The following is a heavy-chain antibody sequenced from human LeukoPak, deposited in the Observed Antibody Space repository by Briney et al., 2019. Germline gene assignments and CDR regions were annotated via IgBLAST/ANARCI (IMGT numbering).Heavy chain of an antibody. CDR3: ARDRPDCSSTSCLSYFDY. CDR2: IYYSGST. J-gene: IGHJ4*02. V-gene: IGHV4-30-4*08. CDR1: GGSISSGDYY. Sequence: SETLSLTCTVSGGSISSGDYYWSWIRQPPGKGLEWIGYIYYSGSTYYNPSLKSRVTISVDTSKNQFSLKLSSVTAADTAVYYCARDRPDCSSTSCLSYFDYWGQGTLVTVSS. D-gene: IGHD2-2*01.